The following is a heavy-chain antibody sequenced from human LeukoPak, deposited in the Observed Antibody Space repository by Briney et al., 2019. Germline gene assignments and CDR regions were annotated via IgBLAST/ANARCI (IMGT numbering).Heavy chain of an antibody. CDR1: GYSISSGFY. CDR3: ASGSGDGYNSYYFGY. Sequence: SETLSLNCTVSGYSISSGFYWGWIRQPPGKGLEWIGSIYHSGSTYYNPSLKSRVTISVDTSKNQFSLKLSSVTAADTAVYYCASGSGDGYNSYYFGYWGQGTLVTVSS. J-gene: IGHJ4*02. V-gene: IGHV4-38-2*02. CDR2: IYHSGST. D-gene: IGHD5-24*01.